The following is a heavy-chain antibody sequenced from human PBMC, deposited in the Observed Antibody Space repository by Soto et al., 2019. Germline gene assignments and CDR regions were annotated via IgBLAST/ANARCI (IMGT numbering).Heavy chain of an antibody. CDR1: GGSISSSSYY. CDR3: ARHSWTVWSGYYSQNWFAP. Sequence: SETLSLTCTVSGGSISSSSYYWGWIRQPPGKGLEWIGSIYYSGSTYYNPSLKSRVTISVDTSKNQFSLKLSSVTAADTAVYYCARHSWTVWSGYYSQNWFAPWGQGTLLIVS. CDR2: IYYSGST. D-gene: IGHD3-3*01. V-gene: IGHV4-39*01. J-gene: IGHJ5*02.